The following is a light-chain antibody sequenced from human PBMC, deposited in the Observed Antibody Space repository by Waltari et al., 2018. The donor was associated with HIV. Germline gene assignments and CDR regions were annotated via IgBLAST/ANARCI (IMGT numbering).Light chain of an antibody. CDR3: VMYMGSGPWV. CDR2: STN. Sequence: QTVVTQEPSFSVSPGGPVTLTCGLSSGSVSTSSYPSWYQQTPGQAPRTLIYSTNTRSSGVPDRFSGSILGNKAALTITGAQADDESDYYCVMYMGSGPWVFGGGTKLTVL. CDR1: SGSVSTSSY. J-gene: IGLJ3*02. V-gene: IGLV8-61*01.